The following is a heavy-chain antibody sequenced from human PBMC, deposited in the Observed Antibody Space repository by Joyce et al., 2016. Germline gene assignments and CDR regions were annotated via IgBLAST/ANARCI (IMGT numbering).Heavy chain of an antibody. CDR1: GGSFSLYY. CDR3: ARWRGRAVTTSFKGYFDS. CDR2: ITHNGRT. V-gene: IGHV4-34*01. Sequence: QVKLQQWGAGLLKPSETLSLTCAVYGGSFSLYYWAWIRQPRGKGLEWIGDITHNGRTDYKSSLKSRVSISVDTSKNQFSLKLASVTAADTAVYYCARWRGRAVTTSFKGYFDSWGQGTLVTVSS. J-gene: IGHJ4*02. D-gene: IGHD4-17*01.